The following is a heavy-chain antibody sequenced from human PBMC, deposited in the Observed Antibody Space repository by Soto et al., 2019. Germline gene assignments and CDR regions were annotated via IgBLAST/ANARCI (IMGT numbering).Heavy chain of an antibody. V-gene: IGHV3-30*18. Sequence: QVQLVESGGGVVQPGRSLRLSCEASGFTFSEYGMHWVRQIPGKGLEWVAALSYNGVNTYYADSVKGRFTIFRDNPKNTVYVQVNSLRVEDTAVYYCVKGEMSYSNSWYWSWWGQGTQVTVSS. CDR2: LSYNGVNT. CDR1: GFTFSEYG. J-gene: IGHJ4*02. D-gene: IGHD6-13*01. CDR3: VKGEMSYSNSWYWSW.